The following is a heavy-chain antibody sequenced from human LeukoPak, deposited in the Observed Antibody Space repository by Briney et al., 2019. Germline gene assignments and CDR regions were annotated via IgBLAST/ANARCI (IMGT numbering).Heavy chain of an antibody. CDR3: ARGNFSSSYFDY. CDR2: INHSGST. J-gene: IGHJ4*02. Sequence: SETLSLTCAVYGGSFSGYYWSWIRQPPGKGLEWIGEINHSGSTNYNPSLKSRVTISVDTSKNQFSLKLSSVTAADTAVYYCARGNFSSSYFDYWGQGTLVTVSS. D-gene: IGHD6-6*01. CDR1: GGSFSGYY. V-gene: IGHV4-34*01.